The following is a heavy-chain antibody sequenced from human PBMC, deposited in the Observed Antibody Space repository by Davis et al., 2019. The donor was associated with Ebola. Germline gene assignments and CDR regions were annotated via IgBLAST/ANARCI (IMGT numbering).Heavy chain of an antibody. CDR1: GYTFTSYD. CDR2: MNPNSGNT. Sequence: ASVKVSCKASGYTFTSYDINWVRQATGQGLEWMGWMNPNSGNTGYTQKFQGRVTMTTDTSTSTAYMELRSLRSDDTARYYCARDVRGITGPSEYWGQGTLVTVSS. D-gene: IGHD1-1*01. V-gene: IGHV1-8*01. CDR3: ARDVRGITGPSEY. J-gene: IGHJ4*02.